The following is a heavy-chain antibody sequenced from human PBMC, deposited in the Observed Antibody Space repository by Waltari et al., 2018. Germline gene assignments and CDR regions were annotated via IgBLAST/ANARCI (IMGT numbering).Heavy chain of an antibody. CDR1: GGTFSSYA. D-gene: IGHD6-6*01. V-gene: IGHV1-69*13. J-gene: IGHJ4*02. Sequence: QVQLVQSGAEVKKPGSSVKVSCKASGGTFSSYAISWVRQAPGQGLEWMGRIIPIFGTANYAQKFQGRVTITADKSTSTAYMELSSLRSEDTAVYYCARDWGGIAARPTPPDYWGQGTLVTVSS. CDR3: ARDWGGIAARPTPPDY. CDR2: IIPIFGTA.